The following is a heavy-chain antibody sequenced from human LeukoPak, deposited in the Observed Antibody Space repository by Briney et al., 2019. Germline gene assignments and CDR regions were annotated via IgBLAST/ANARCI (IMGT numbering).Heavy chain of an antibody. CDR2: ISSGGSTI. Sequence: GGSLRLSCVASGFIFSNYEMNWVRQAPGEGLEWDSYISSGGSTIYYADSVKGRFTISRDNAKNSLYLQMNSLRAEDTAVYYCARDSSSWPNWFDPWGQGTLVTVSS. D-gene: IGHD6-13*01. V-gene: IGHV3-48*03. CDR1: GFIFSNYE. CDR3: ARDSSSWPNWFDP. J-gene: IGHJ5*02.